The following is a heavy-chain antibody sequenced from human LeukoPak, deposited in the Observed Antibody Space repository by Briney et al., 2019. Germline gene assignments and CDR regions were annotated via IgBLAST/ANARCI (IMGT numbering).Heavy chain of an antibody. Sequence: GGSLRLSCAASDFPFIGYTMHWVGQAPGKGLEWVAVIFYDGDTKYYADSVKGRFTISRDNPQNTLYLQMSSLRREDTAVYYCAELGITMIGGVWGKGTTVTISS. J-gene: IGHJ6*04. V-gene: IGHV3-30*04. CDR3: AELGITMIGGV. CDR1: DFPFIGYT. CDR2: IFYDGDTK. D-gene: IGHD3-10*02.